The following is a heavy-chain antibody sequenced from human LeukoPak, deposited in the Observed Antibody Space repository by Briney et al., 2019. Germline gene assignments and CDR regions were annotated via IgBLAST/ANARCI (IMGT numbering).Heavy chain of an antibody. CDR2: ISAYNGNT. J-gene: IGHJ4*02. V-gene: IGHV1-18*01. D-gene: IGHD3-3*01. CDR1: GYTFTSYG. CDR3: AREAPARSYDF. Sequence: ASVTVSCKASGYTFTSYGISWVRQAPGQGLEWMGWISAYNGNTNYAQRLQGRVTMTTDTSTSTAYMELRSLRSDDTAVYYCAREAPARSYDFWGQGTLVTVSS.